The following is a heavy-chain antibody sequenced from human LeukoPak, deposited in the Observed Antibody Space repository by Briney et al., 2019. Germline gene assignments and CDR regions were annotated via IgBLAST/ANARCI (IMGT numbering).Heavy chain of an antibody. CDR1: GFTFDDYA. Sequence: GRSLRLSCAASGFTFDDYAMPWVRQAPGKGLEWVSGISWNSGSIGYADSVKGRFTISRDNAKNSLYLQMNSLRAEDMALYYCAKDYRSSSWYYFDYWGQGTLVTVSS. CDR2: ISWNSGSI. CDR3: AKDYRSSSWYYFDY. V-gene: IGHV3-9*03. J-gene: IGHJ4*02. D-gene: IGHD6-13*01.